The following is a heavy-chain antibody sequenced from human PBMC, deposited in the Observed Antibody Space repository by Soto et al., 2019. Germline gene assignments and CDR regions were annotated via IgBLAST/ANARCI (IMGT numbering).Heavy chain of an antibody. D-gene: IGHD3-10*01. CDR3: ARRNKYGSGSYYTGTFDY. J-gene: IGHJ4*02. V-gene: IGHV6-1*01. Sequence: PSQTLSLTCAISGDSVSSNSAAWNWIRQSPSRGLEWLGRTYYRSKWYNDYAVSVKSRITINPDTSKNQFSLQLNSVTPEDTAVYYCARRNKYGSGSYYTGTFDYWGQGTLVTVSS. CDR1: GDSVSSNSAA. CDR2: TYYRSKWYN.